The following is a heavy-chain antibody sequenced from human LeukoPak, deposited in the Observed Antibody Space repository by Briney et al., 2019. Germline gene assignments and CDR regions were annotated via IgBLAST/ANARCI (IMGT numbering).Heavy chain of an antibody. Sequence: SVKVSCKASGGTFSSYAISWVRQAPGQGLEWVGRIIPIFGTANYAEKFQGRVTITTDESTSTAYMELSSLRSEDTAVYYCARDRVEYSYAHNFDYWGQGTLATVSS. CDR3: ARDRVEYSYAHNFDY. V-gene: IGHV1-69*05. CDR1: GGTFSSYA. CDR2: IIPIFGTA. D-gene: IGHD5-18*01. J-gene: IGHJ4*02.